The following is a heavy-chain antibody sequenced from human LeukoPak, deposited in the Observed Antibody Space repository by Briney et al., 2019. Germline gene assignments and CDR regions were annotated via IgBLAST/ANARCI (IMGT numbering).Heavy chain of an antibody. Sequence: PGGSLRLSCAASGFPFRSYDMHWVRQAPGKGLEWVAVVWYDESNKYYVDSVKGRFTISRDNSKNTLYLQMNSLRVEDAALYYCARVDSSGEFDIWGQGTMVTVSS. CDR2: VWYDESNK. CDR3: ARVDSSGEFDI. V-gene: IGHV3-33*01. D-gene: IGHD3-22*01. CDR1: GFPFRSYD. J-gene: IGHJ3*02.